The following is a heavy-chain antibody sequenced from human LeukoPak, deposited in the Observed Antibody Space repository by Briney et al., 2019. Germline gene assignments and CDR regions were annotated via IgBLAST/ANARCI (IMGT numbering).Heavy chain of an antibody. V-gene: IGHV1-46*01. Sequence: ASVNVSCTASGYTFTSYYMHWVRQPPGHGLEWMGIINPSGGSTSYAQKFQGRVTMTRDTSTSTVYMELSSLRSEDTAVYYCARVAGGYFPFDYWGQGTLVTVSS. J-gene: IGHJ4*02. CDR1: GYTFTSYY. D-gene: IGHD3-10*01. CDR3: ARVAGGYFPFDY. CDR2: INPSGGST.